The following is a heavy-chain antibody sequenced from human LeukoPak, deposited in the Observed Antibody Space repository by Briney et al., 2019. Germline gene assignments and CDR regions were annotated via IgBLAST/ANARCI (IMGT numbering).Heavy chain of an antibody. D-gene: IGHD3-10*01. CDR1: GFTFSRYA. V-gene: IGHV3-30-3*01. CDR3: ARVGYYSSGPFSYFVY. Sequence: GGSLRLSCAASGFTFSRYAMHWVRQAPGKGLEWVAVISYGGSNEYYADSVKGRFTISRDSSENTLYLQMNSLRVEDTAVYYCARVGYYSSGPFSYFVYWGQGTLVTVSS. J-gene: IGHJ4*02. CDR2: ISYGGSNE.